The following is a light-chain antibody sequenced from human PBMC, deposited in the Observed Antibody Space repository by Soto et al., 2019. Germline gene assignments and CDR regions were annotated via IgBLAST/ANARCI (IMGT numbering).Light chain of an antibody. Sequence: ESVLTQSPGSLSLSPGERATLSCRASQSVAFHLAWYQQKPGQGPRLLIYGAFTRATGIPARFSGSGSGTEFTLTISSLQSEDFAVYYCQQYKKWPPLTFGGGTKVEIK. CDR1: QSVAFH. CDR3: QQYKKWPPLT. CDR2: GAF. V-gene: IGKV3-15*01. J-gene: IGKJ4*01.